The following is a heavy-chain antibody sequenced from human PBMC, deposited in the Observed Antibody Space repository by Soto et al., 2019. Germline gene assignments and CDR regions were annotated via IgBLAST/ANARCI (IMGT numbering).Heavy chain of an antibody. CDR3: ARGRTYYDFWSGRNWFDP. CDR2: INHSGST. Sequence: QVQLQQWGAGLLKPSETLSLTCAVYGGSFSGYYWSWIRQPPGKGLEWMGEINHSGSTNYNPSLKSRVTISVDTSKTQCSLKLSSVTAADTAVYYRARGRTYYDFWSGRNWFDPCGQGTLVTVSS. CDR1: GGSFSGYY. J-gene: IGHJ5*02. V-gene: IGHV4-34*01. D-gene: IGHD3-3*01.